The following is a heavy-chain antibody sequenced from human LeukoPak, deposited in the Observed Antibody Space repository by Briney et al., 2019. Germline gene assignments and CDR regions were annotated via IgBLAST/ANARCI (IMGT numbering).Heavy chain of an antibody. Sequence: ASVKVSCKASGYTFTGYYMHWVRQAPGQGLEWMGWINPNSGGTNYAQKFQGRVTMTRDTSISTAYMELSRLRSDDTAVYYCAREDTGTTGGWFDPWGQGTLVTVSS. V-gene: IGHV1-2*02. J-gene: IGHJ5*02. CDR1: GYTFTGYY. CDR2: INPNSGGT. CDR3: AREDTGTTGGWFDP. D-gene: IGHD1-7*01.